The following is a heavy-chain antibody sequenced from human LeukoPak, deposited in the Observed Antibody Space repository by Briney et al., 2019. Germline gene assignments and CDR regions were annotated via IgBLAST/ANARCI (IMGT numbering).Heavy chain of an antibody. CDR2: STHTGST. CDR1: GGSFSGHY. V-gene: IGHV4-34*01. D-gene: IGHD2-2*01. Sequence: PETLSLTRAVCGGSFSGHYWTWIRQAPGKGREWMGESTHTGSTNYNPSLKSRVTISVDTSKNQFSLKLTSVSAADTAVYHCARGRTGAAALDFRGPETLVTVSS. CDR3: ARGRTGAAALDF. J-gene: IGHJ4*02.